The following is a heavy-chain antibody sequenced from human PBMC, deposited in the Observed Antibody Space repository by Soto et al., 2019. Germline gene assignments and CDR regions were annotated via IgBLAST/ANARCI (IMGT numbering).Heavy chain of an antibody. J-gene: IGHJ6*03. D-gene: IGHD2-21*02. CDR1: GGSFSGYY. Sequence: SETLSLTCAVHGGSFSGYYWSWVRQPPGKGLEWIGEINHSGSTNYNPSLKSRVTISVDTSKNQFSLKLSSVTAADTAVYYCARGVTLRYYYYYYMDVWGKGTTVTVSS. CDR2: INHSGST. CDR3: ARGVTLRYYYYYYMDV. V-gene: IGHV4-34*01.